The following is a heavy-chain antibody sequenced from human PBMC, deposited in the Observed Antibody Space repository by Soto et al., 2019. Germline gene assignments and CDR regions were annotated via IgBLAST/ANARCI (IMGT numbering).Heavy chain of an antibody. CDR2: IYYSGST. D-gene: IGHD3-9*01. CDR3: ARVLYDIQGVDV. CDR1: GGSIGSDY. Sequence: PAETLSLTCTVSGGSIGSDYWSWIRQPRGKGLEWIGYIYYSGSTNYNPSLKSRVTISVDPSKNQFSLKLSSVTAADTAVYYCARVLYDIQGVDVCSQRTRVTVS. V-gene: IGHV4-59*01. J-gene: IGHJ6*02.